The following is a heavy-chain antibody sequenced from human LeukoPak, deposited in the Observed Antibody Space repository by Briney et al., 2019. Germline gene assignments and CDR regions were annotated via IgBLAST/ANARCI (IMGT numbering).Heavy chain of an antibody. Sequence: ASVKVSCKASGGTFSSYAISWVRQAPGQGLEWMGGIIPIFGTANYAQKFQGRVTITADKSTSTAYMELSSLRAEDTALYYCARDQHSDYGDSFDYWGQGTLVTVSS. CDR2: IIPIFGTA. CDR1: GGTFSSYA. J-gene: IGHJ4*02. CDR3: ARDQHSDYGDSFDY. V-gene: IGHV1-69*06. D-gene: IGHD4-17*01.